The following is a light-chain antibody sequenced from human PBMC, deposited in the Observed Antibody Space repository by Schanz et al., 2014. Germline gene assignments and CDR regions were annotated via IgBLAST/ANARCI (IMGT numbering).Light chain of an antibody. CDR2: AAS. J-gene: IGKJ2*01. CDR3: QQYYTYPT. CDR1: QDVNSY. Sequence: AIRMTQSPSSLSASTGDRVTITCRASQDVNSYLAWYQQKPGKAPKLLIYAASTLQSGVPSRFSGSGSGTGFTLNISCLQSEDFATYYCQQYYTYPTFGQGTNLEIK. V-gene: IGKV1-8*01.